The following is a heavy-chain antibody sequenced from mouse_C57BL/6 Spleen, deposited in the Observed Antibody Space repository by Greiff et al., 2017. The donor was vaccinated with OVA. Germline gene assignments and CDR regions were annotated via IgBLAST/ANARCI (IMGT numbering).Heavy chain of an antibody. CDR2: YYTGRGNI. Sequence: QVQLQQSGAELVKPGASVKLSCKASGYTFTEYTIHWVKQRSGQGLRWIGWYYTGRGNIKYNEKFKDKATLSADKSSSTVYMELSRLTSEDSAVYISARSSEVEARGYRGKGTSVTGS. V-gene: IGHV1-62-2*01. CDR1: GYTFTEYT. J-gene: IGHJ4*01. CDR3: ARSSEVEARGY. D-gene: IGHD1-1*01.